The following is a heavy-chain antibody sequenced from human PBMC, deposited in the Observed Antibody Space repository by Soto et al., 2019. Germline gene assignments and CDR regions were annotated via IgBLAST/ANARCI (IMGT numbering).Heavy chain of an antibody. CDR2: IYYSGTT. V-gene: IGHV4-61*05. J-gene: IGHJ6*02. CDR3: ARSSIAARRYGLYYYYGMDV. CDR1: GGSISSSSYY. D-gene: IGHD6-6*01. Sequence: SETLSLTCTVSGGSISSSSYYWGWIRRPPGKGLEWIGYIYYSGTTNYNPSLKSRVTISVDTSKNQFSLKLSSVTAADTAVYYCARSSIAARRYGLYYYYGMDVWGQGTTVTVSS.